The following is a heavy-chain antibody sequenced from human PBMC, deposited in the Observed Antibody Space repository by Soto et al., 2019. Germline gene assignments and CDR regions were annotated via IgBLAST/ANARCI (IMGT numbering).Heavy chain of an antibody. Sequence: QVQLVQSGAEVKKPGASVKVSCKASGYTFTDYYMHWVRQAPGQGLEWMGWINTNNGGTIYAPKFQGRVTMTRDTSISTAYMEMSSLRSDDTAVYYCVRGEALWGQGTLVTVSS. CDR1: GYTFTDYY. CDR2: INTNNGGT. V-gene: IGHV1-2*02. CDR3: VRGEAL. D-gene: IGHD1-26*01. J-gene: IGHJ4*02.